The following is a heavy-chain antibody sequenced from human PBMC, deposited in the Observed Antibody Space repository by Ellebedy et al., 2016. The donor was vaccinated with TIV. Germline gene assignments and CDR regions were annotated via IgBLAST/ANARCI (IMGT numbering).Heavy chain of an antibody. D-gene: IGHD3-22*01. CDR1: GYSFTSYW. Sequence: GESLKISXKGSGYSFTSYWIGWVRQMPGKGLEWMGIIYPGDSSTMYSPSFQGQVTISADKSISTAYLQWSSLKASDTAMYYCARRAAYSSSGYVDPWGQGTLVTVSS. CDR2: IYPGDSST. V-gene: IGHV5-51*01. J-gene: IGHJ5*02. CDR3: ARRAAYSSSGYVDP.